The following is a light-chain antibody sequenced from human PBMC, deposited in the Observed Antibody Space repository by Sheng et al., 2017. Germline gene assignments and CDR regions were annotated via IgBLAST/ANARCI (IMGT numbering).Light chain of an antibody. V-gene: IGKV1-5*03. J-gene: IGKJ2*01. CDR2: KAS. Sequence: DIQMTQSPSTLSASVGDRVTITCRASQSISSWLAWYQQKPGKAPKLLIYKASRLEGGVPSRFSGSGSETEFTLTISTLQPDDFATYYCQQYSDYPYTFGQGTKLEIK. CDR1: QSISSW. CDR3: QQYSDYPYT.